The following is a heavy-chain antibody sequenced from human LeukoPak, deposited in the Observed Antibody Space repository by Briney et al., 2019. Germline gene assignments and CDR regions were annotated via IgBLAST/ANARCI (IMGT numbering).Heavy chain of an antibody. J-gene: IGHJ4*02. D-gene: IGHD3-10*01. CDR1: GFTFSSYS. CDR3: ARDGAGSYIDSEFSYDY. Sequence: GGSLRLSCAASGFTFSSYSMNWVRQAPGKGLEWVSSISSSSSYIYYADSVKGRFTISRDNAKNSLYLQMNSLRAEDTAVYYCARDGAGSYIDSEFSYDYWGQGTLVTVSS. CDR2: ISSSSSYI. V-gene: IGHV3-21*01.